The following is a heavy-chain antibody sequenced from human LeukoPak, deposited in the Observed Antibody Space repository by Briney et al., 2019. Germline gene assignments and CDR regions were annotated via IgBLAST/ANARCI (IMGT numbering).Heavy chain of an antibody. CDR3: ARDHKSDYYDSSGYYVYALDI. CDR2: IYYSGST. Sequence: SETLSLTCTLYGGSISSYYWSWIRQPPGKGLEWIGYIYYSGSTNYNPSLKSRVTISVDTSKNQFSLKLSSVTAADTAVYYCARDHKSDYYDSSGYYVYALDIWGQGTMVTVSS. CDR1: GGSISSYY. V-gene: IGHV4-59*01. J-gene: IGHJ3*02. D-gene: IGHD3-22*01.